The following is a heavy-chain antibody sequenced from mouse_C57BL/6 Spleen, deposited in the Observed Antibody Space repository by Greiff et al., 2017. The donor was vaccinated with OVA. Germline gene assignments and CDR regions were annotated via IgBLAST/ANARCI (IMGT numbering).Heavy chain of an antibody. CDR2: IHPNSGST. J-gene: IGHJ2*01. Sequence: QVQLKESGAELVKPGASVKLSCKASGYTFTSYWMHWVKQRPGQGLEWIGMIHPNSGSTNYNEKFKTRATLTVDKSSITAYMQLSSLTSEDSAVYYCAREGYYGSSSDYWGQGTTLTVSS. V-gene: IGHV1-64*01. CDR1: GYTFTSYW. CDR3: AREGYYGSSSDY. D-gene: IGHD1-1*01.